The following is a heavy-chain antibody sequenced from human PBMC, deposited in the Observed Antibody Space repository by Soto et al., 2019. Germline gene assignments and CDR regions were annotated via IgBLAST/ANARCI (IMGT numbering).Heavy chain of an antibody. J-gene: IGHJ3*02. CDR2: MNPNSGNT. D-gene: IGHD3-10*01. V-gene: IGHV1-8*01. CDR3: ARGRYSFGFLGSLDAFDI. Sequence: ASVKVSCKASGYTFTSYDINWVRQATGQGLEWMGWMNPNSGNTGYAQKFQGRVTMTRNTSISTAYMELSSLRSEDTAVYYCARGRYSFGFLGSLDAFDIRGQGTMVTV. CDR1: GYTFTSYD.